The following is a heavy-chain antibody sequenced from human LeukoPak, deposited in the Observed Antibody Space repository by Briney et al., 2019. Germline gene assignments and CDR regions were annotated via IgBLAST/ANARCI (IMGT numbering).Heavy chain of an antibody. J-gene: IGHJ6*04. Sequence: GGSLRLSCTASGFTFGDYAMSWVRQAPGKGLEWVSYISSGGSTIYYADSVKGRFTISRDNAKNSLYLQMNSLRAEDTAVYYCAELGITMIGGVWGKGTTVTISS. V-gene: IGHV3-48*03. CDR1: GFTFGDYA. CDR3: AELGITMIGGV. CDR2: ISSGGSTI. D-gene: IGHD3-10*02.